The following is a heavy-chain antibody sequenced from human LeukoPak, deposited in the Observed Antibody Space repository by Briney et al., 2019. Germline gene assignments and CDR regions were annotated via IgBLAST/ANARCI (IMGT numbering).Heavy chain of an antibody. CDR1: GLTISNNF. D-gene: IGHD6-13*01. V-gene: IGHV3-69-1*01. Sequence: GSLRLSCAASGLTISNNFMGWVRQAPGKGLEWVSCISSSGTKYYADSVKGRFTTSRDNGKSSLFLEMNSLRDEDTAVYYCARGPSSSSWSRFDPWGQGTLVTVSS. CDR2: ISSSGTK. CDR3: ARGPSSSSWSRFDP. J-gene: IGHJ5*02.